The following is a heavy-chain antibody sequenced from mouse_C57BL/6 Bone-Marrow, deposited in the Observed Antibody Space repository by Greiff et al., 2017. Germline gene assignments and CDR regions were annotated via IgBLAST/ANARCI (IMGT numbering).Heavy chain of an antibody. V-gene: IGHV7-1*01. D-gene: IGHD1-1*01. CDR1: GFTFSDFY. CDR3: ARDYYYGSISYYAMDY. Sequence: EVMLVESGGGLVQSGRSLRLSCATSGFTFSDFYMEWVRQAPGKGLEWIAASRNKANDYTTEYSASVKGRFIVSRDTSQSILYLQMNALRAEDTAIYYCARDYYYGSISYYAMDYWGQGTSVTVSS. CDR2: SRNKANDYTT. J-gene: IGHJ4*01.